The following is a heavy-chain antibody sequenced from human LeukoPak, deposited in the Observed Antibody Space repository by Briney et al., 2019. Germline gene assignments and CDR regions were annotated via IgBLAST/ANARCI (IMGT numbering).Heavy chain of an antibody. V-gene: IGHV1-2*02. CDR1: GYTFTGYY. Sequence: ASVKVSCKASGYTFTGYYMHWVRQAPGQGLEWMGWINPNSGGTHYAQKFQGRVTMTRDTSISTAYMELSSLTSDDTAVYYCAKSAAGLVHFDYWGQGTLVTVSS. D-gene: IGHD6-13*01. CDR2: INPNSGGT. CDR3: AKSAAGLVHFDY. J-gene: IGHJ4*02.